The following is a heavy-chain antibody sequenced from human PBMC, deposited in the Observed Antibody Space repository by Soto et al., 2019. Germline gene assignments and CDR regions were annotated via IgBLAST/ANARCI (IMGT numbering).Heavy chain of an antibody. CDR3: ARVYRPTYYYGSGSRKYGMDV. J-gene: IGHJ6*02. D-gene: IGHD3-10*01. Sequence: SETLSLTCTVSGGSISSSSYYWGWIRQPPGKGLEWIGSIYYSGSTYYNPSLKSRVTISVDTSKNQFSLKLSSVTAADTAVYYCARVYRPTYYYGSGSRKYGMDVSGQGTTVTVSS. V-gene: IGHV4-39*07. CDR2: IYYSGST. CDR1: GGSISSSSYY.